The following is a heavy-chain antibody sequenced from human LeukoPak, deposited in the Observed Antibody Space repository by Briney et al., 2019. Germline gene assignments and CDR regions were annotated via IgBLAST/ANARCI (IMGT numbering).Heavy chain of an antibody. CDR3: ARVGYYDRTIDY. CDR1: GGSISSYY. CDR2: IYYSGST. Sequence: SETLSLTCTVSGGSISSYYWSWIRQPPGEGLEWIGYIYYSGSTNHNPSLKSRVTISVDTSKNQFSLKLSSVTAADTAVYYCARVGYYDRTIDYWGQGTLVTVSS. D-gene: IGHD3-22*01. J-gene: IGHJ4*02. V-gene: IGHV4-59*01.